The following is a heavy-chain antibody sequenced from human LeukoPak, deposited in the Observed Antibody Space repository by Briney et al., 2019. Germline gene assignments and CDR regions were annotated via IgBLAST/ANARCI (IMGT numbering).Heavy chain of an antibody. V-gene: IGHV1-69*05. Sequence: SVKVSCKASGGTFSSYAISWVRQAPGQGLEWMGGIIPIFGTANYAQKFQGRVTITTDESTSTAYMELSSLRSEDTAVYYCASGPDYYDSSGYRSPHYYYMDVWGKGTTVTVSS. CDR2: IIPIFGTA. J-gene: IGHJ6*03. D-gene: IGHD3-22*01. CDR3: ASGPDYYDSSGYRSPHYYYMDV. CDR1: GGTFSSYA.